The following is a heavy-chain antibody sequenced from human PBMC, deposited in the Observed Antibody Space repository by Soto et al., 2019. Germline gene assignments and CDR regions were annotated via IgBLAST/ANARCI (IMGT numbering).Heavy chain of an antibody. CDR1: GGSFSGYY. J-gene: IGHJ6*02. Sequence: PSETLSLTCAVYGGSFSGYYWSWIRQPPGKGLEWIGEINHSGSTNYNPSLKSRVTVSVDTSKNQFSLKLSSVTAADTAVYYGAILRNYYSYGMDACGQGAPVTVSS. V-gene: IGHV4-34*01. CDR2: INHSGST. CDR3: AILRNYYSYGMDA.